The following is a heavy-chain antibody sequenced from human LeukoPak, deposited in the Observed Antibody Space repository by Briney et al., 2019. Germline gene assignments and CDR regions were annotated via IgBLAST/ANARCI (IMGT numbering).Heavy chain of an antibody. Sequence: SETLSLTCAVYGGSFSGYYWSWIRQPPGKGLEWIGEINHSGSTNYNPSLKSRVTILVDTSKNQFSLKLSSVTAADTAVYYCAREKGYCSSTSCYRPYYYYGMDVWGQGTTVTVSS. J-gene: IGHJ6*02. CDR3: AREKGYCSSTSCYRPYYYYGMDV. V-gene: IGHV4-34*01. D-gene: IGHD2-2*02. CDR1: GGSFSGYY. CDR2: INHSGST.